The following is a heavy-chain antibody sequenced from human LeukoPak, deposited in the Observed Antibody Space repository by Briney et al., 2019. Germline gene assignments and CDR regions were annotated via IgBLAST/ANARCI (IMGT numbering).Heavy chain of an antibody. Sequence: PSETLSLTCAVSGASISSSGYSWWWVRQPPGKGLEWIGYVYYSGTTYYNPSLNSRLTISADTSKNQFSLKLSSVTAADTAVYYCARGGVGATRAFDYWGQGTLVTVSS. CDR3: ARGGVGATRAFDY. D-gene: IGHD1-26*01. V-gene: IGHV4-30-4*07. CDR2: VYYSGTT. J-gene: IGHJ4*02. CDR1: GASISSSGYS.